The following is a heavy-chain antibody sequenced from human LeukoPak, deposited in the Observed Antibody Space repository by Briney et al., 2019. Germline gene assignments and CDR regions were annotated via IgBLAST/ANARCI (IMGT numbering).Heavy chain of an antibody. CDR3: ARQVVAAATTFDS. CDR1: GGSISSYY. Sequence: SETLSLTCTVSGGSISSYYWSWIRQPAGKGLEWIGRIYNTGNTNYNPSLKSRVTISIDTSKNQFSLKLTSVTVADTAVYYCARQVVAAATTFDSWGQGTLVTVSS. J-gene: IGHJ4*02. D-gene: IGHD2-15*01. V-gene: IGHV4-4*07. CDR2: IYNTGNT.